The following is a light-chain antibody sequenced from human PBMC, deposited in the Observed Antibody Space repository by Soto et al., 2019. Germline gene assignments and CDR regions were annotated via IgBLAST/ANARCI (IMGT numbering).Light chain of an antibody. CDR2: GAS. CDR3: QQYGSSPPA. CDR1: QSINSSY. Sequence: EIVLTQSPGTLSLSPGERATLSCRASQSINSSYLAWYQQKPGQAPRLLIYGASSRATGIPDRFSGSGSGTDFTLTISILEPEDFAMYYCQQYGSSPPASGQGTKLEIK. V-gene: IGKV3-20*01. J-gene: IGKJ2*01.